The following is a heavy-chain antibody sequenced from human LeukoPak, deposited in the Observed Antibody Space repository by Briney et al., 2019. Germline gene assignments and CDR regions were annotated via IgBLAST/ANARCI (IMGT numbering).Heavy chain of an antibody. V-gene: IGHV3-33*01. CDR2: IWYDGSNK. J-gene: IGHJ4*02. CDR1: GFTFSSYG. Sequence: GGSLRLSCAASGFTFSSYGMPWVRQAPGKGLEWVAVIWYDGSNKYYADSVKGRFTISRDNSKNTLYLQMNSLRAEDTAVYYCARELDPPLLTTVTWGFDYWGQGTLVTVSS. CDR3: ARELDPPLLTTVTWGFDY. D-gene: IGHD4-17*01.